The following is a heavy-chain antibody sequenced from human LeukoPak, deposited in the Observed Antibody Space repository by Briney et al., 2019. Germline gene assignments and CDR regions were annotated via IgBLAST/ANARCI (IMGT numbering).Heavy chain of an antibody. CDR2: ISYDGSNK. V-gene: IGHV3-30*04. Sequence: GRSLRLSCAASGFTFSSYAMHWVRQAPGKGLEWVAVISYDGSNKYYADSVKGRFTISRDNSKNTLYLQMNSLRAEDTAVYYCARGALVVAYWGQGTLVTVSS. CDR3: ARGALVVAY. CDR1: GFTFSSYA. D-gene: IGHD2-8*02. J-gene: IGHJ4*02.